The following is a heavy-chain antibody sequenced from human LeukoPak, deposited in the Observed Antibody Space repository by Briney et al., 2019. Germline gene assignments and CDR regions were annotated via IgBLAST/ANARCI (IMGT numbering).Heavy chain of an antibody. V-gene: IGHV1-24*01. Sequence: GASVKVSCKVSGYTLTELSMHWVRQAPGKGLEWMGGFDPEDGETIYAQKFQGRVTMTEDTSTDTAYMELSSLRSEDTAVYYCAAVGSRIRGPNAFDIWGQGTMVTVSS. CDR2: FDPEDGET. CDR1: GYTLTELS. CDR3: AAVGSRIRGPNAFDI. J-gene: IGHJ3*02. D-gene: IGHD2-15*01.